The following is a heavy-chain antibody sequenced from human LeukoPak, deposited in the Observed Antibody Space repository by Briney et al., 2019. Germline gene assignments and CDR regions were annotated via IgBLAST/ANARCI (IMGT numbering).Heavy chain of an antibody. CDR1: GLTFTSNW. J-gene: IGHJ4*02. D-gene: IGHD3-3*01. Sequence: GGSLRLSCAASGLTFTSNWHWVRQAPGKGLVWVSRIKSDGSSTSYADSVKGRFTISRDSAKNTLYLEMNSLRAEDTAVYYCAPIGVGYWGQGTLVTVSS. CDR3: APIGVGY. V-gene: IGHV3-74*01. CDR2: IKSDGSST.